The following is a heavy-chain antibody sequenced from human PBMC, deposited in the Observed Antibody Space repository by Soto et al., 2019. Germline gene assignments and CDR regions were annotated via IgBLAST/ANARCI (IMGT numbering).Heavy chain of an antibody. J-gene: IGHJ4*02. CDR1: GYTFTSYY. Sequence: GASVKVSCKASGYTFTSYYMHWVRQAPGQGLEWMGIINPSGGSTSYAQKFQGRVTMTRDTSTSTVYMELSSLRSEDTAVFFGSRGPRVTAVAPPPLDFDYGGQGSLVTVSS. D-gene: IGHD2-21*02. V-gene: IGHV1-46*03. CDR2: INPSGGST. CDR3: SRGPRVTAVAPPPLDFDY.